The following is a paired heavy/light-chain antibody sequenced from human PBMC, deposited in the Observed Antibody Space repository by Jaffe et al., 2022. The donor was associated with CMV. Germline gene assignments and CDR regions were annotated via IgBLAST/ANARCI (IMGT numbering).Light chain of an antibody. V-gene: IGKV2-24*01. J-gene: IGKJ2*01. Sequence: DIVLTQTPLSSPVTLGQPASISCRSSQSLVHSDGNTYLSWLQQRPGQPPRLLIYWISNRFSGVPDRFSGSGAGTDFTLKISRVEAEDVGVYYCIQATQFPRTFGQGTKLDIK. CDR1: QSLVHSDGNTY. CDR2: WIS. CDR3: IQATQFPRT.
Heavy chain of an antibody. V-gene: IGHV3-48*03. J-gene: IGHJ4*02. CDR1: EFTVSSYE. CDR3: ARAIDY. CDR2: ISSTGTTV. Sequence: EVQLVESGGGLVQPGGSLRLSCVASEFTVSSYEMNWVRQAPGKGLEWISYISSTGTTVHYADSVKGRFTISRDNAKNSLYLQMNSLRVEDTAVYYCARAIDYWGQGTLVTVSS.